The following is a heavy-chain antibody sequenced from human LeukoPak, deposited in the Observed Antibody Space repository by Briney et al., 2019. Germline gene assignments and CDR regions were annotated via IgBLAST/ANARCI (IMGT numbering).Heavy chain of an antibody. CDR2: ISGSGGST. J-gene: IGHJ4*02. CDR1: GFTFSSYA. D-gene: IGHD4-17*01. CDR3: AKDPNDYGDYDL. Sequence: GGSLRLSCAASGFTFSSYAMSWVRQAPGKGLEWVSAISGSGGSTYYADSVKGRFTISRDNPKNTLYLQMNSLRAEDTAVYYCAKDPNDYGDYDLWGQGTLVTVSS. V-gene: IGHV3-23*01.